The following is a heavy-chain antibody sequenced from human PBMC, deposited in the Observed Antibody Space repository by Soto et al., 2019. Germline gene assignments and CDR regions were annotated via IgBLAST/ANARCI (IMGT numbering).Heavy chain of an antibody. V-gene: IGHV3-23*01. J-gene: IGHJ4*02. CDR2: SSSSGGST. D-gene: IGHD6-19*01. CDR1: GFTFSSSA. Sequence: PGGSLRLSCTASGFTFSSSAMSWVRQAPGKGLEWVSISSSSGGSTYHADSVKGRFSISRDNSKKTLYLQMTRPRTEDTAVYYCAKDGQWRDVHFDXWGQVALVTVSX. CDR3: AKDGQWRDVHFDX.